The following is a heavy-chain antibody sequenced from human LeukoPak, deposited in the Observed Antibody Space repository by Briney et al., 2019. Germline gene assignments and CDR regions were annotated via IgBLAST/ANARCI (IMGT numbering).Heavy chain of an antibody. V-gene: IGHV4-31*03. CDR1: GGSISSGGYY. Sequence: SQTLSLTCTVSGGSISSGGYYWSWIRQHPGKGLEWIGYIYYNGSTYYNPSLKSRVTISVDKSKNQFSLELSSVTAADTAVYYCARGSVGPFDPWGQGTLVTVSS. J-gene: IGHJ5*02. CDR2: IYYNGST. D-gene: IGHD3-16*01. CDR3: ARGSVGPFDP.